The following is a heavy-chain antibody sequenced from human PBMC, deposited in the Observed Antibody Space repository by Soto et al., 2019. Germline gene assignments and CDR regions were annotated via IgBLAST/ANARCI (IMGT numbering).Heavy chain of an antibody. J-gene: IGHJ5*02. V-gene: IGHV5-51*01. D-gene: IGHD2-2*01. CDR2: IYPGDSDT. CDR3: ARKRSIVVVPAATAPYNWFDP. CDR1: GYSFTSYW. Sequence: RGESLKISCKGSGYSFTSYWIGWVRQMPEKGLEWMGIIYPGDSDTRYSPSFQGQVTISADKSISTAYLQWSSLKASDTAMYYCARKRSIVVVPAATAPYNWFDPWGQGTLVTVSS.